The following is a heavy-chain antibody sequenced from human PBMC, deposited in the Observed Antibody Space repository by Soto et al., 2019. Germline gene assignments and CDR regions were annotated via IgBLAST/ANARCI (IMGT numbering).Heavy chain of an antibody. CDR2: IYSGSST. CDR1: GFTVGSNY. CDR3: ARSSYPYYFDY. V-gene: IGHV3-66*01. J-gene: IGHJ4*02. Sequence: GGSLRLSCAASGFTVGSNYMSWVRQAPGKGLEWLSVIYSGSSTYYADSVKGRFTISRDNPKNTLYLQMNSLRAEDTAMYYCARSSYPYYFDYWGQGT.